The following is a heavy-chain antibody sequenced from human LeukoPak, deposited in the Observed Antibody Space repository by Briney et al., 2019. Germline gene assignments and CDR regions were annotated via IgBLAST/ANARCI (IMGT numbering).Heavy chain of an antibody. V-gene: IGHV3-7*01. D-gene: IGHD2-21*02. CDR2: IKQDGSEK. CDR3: ARASPEYCGGDCYDYYYYGMDV. J-gene: IGHJ6*02. Sequence: ASVKVSCKASGGTFSSYAISWVRQAPGKGLEWVANIKQDGSEKYYVDSVKGRFTISRDNAKNSLYLQMNSLRAEDTAVYYYARASPEYCGGDCYDYYYYGMDVWGQGTTVTVSS. CDR1: GGTFSSYA.